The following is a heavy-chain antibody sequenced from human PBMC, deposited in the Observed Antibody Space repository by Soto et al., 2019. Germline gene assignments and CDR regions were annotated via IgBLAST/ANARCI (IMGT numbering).Heavy chain of an antibody. V-gene: IGHV4-59*08. J-gene: IGHJ6*02. D-gene: IGHD4-17*01. CDR1: GGSISSYY. CDR3: ARSLTTVVTKDV. Sequence: SETLSLTCTVSGGSISSYYWSWIRQPPGKGLEWIGYIYYSGSTYYNPSLKSRVTISVDTSKNQFSLKLSSVTAADTAVYYCARSLTTVVTKDVWGQGTTVTVSS. CDR2: IYYSGST.